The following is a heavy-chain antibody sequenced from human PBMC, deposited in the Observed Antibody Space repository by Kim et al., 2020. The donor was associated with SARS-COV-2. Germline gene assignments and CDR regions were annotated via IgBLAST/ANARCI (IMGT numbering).Heavy chain of an antibody. J-gene: IGHJ4*02. CDR2: IYYSGST. D-gene: IGHD3-22*01. CDR1: GGSISSYY. CDR3: ARDAIDYYDSSGYFDY. V-gene: IGHV4-59*01. Sequence: SETLSLTCTVSGGSISSYYWSWIRQPPGKGLEWIGYIYYSGSTNYNPSLKSRVTISVDTSKNQFSLKLSSVTAADTAVYYCARDAIDYYDSSGYFDYWGQGTLVTVSS.